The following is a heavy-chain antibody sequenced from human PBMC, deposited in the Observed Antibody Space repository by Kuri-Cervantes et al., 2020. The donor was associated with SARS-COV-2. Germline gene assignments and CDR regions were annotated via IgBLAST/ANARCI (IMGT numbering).Heavy chain of an antibody. D-gene: IGHD4/OR15-4a*01. Sequence: GESLKISCGASGFTLKSYTMNWVRQAPGKALQWISSMSGSGSYIYYADSLRGRFTISRDDAKNSLYLEINSLRAEDTATYYCARLFCDTSRCSNSDWYFDLWGRGTLVTVSS. CDR2: MSGSGSYI. CDR1: GFTLKSYT. V-gene: IGHV3-21*01. CDR3: ARLFCDTSRCSNSDWYFDL. J-gene: IGHJ2*01.